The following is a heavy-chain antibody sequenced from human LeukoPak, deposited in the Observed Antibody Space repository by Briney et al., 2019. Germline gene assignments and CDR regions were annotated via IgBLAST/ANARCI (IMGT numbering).Heavy chain of an antibody. D-gene: IGHD2-2*01. J-gene: IGHJ4*02. CDR3: TTFAPAARFDY. CDR1: GFTFSNIW. Sequence: GGSLRLSCVVSGFTFSNIWMSWVRQAPGKGLEWVGRIKRKTDGGTTDYAAPVKGRFTISRDDSKNTLYLQMNSLKTEDTAVYYCTTFAPAARFDYWGQGTLVTVSS. V-gene: IGHV3-15*01. CDR2: IKRKTDGGTT.